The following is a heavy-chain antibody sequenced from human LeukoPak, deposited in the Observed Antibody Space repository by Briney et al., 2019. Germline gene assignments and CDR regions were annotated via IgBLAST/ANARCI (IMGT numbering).Heavy chain of an antibody. CDR1: GGSISSYY. V-gene: IGHV4-59*12. J-gene: IGHJ4*02. D-gene: IGHD1-26*01. CDR2: IYYSGST. Sequence: SETLSLTCTVSGGSISSYYWSWIRQPPGKGLEWIGYIYYSGSTNYNPSLKSRVTISVDTSKNQFSLKLSSVTAADTAVYYCAREGELPFDYWGQGTLVTVSS. CDR3: AREGELPFDY.